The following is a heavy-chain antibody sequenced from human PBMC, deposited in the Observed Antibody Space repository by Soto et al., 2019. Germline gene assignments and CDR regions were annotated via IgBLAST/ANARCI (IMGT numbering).Heavy chain of an antibody. CDR2: ISSSTSTI. D-gene: IGHD3-22*01. Sequence: EVQLVESGGGLVQPGGSLRLSCAASGFPFSSYSMNWVRQAPGKGLEWISYISSSTSTIYYTDSVKGRFTISRDNAKNSLYLQMNSLRDEDTAVYYCAREPGRDYYDSSGYFDYWGQGTLVSVSS. CDR3: AREPGRDYYDSSGYFDY. V-gene: IGHV3-48*02. CDR1: GFPFSSYS. J-gene: IGHJ4*02.